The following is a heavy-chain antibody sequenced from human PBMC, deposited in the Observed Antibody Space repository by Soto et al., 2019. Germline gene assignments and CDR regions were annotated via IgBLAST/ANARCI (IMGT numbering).Heavy chain of an antibody. Sequence: QVQLVESGGGVVQPGRSLRLSCAASGFTFSSYGMHWVRQAPGKGLEWVAGIWYDGSNKYYADSVKGRFTISRDNSKNTLYLQMNSLRAEDTAVYYCARDQGATVVNPYYCDYWGQGTLVTVSS. CDR1: GFTFSSYG. CDR2: IWYDGSNK. CDR3: ARDQGATVVNPYYCDY. V-gene: IGHV3-33*01. J-gene: IGHJ4*02. D-gene: IGHD1-26*01.